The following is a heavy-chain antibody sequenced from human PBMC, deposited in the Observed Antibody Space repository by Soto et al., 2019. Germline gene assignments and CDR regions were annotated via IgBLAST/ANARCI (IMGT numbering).Heavy chain of an antibody. CDR3: ASEGWELLGSSSYGMDV. Sequence: SETLSLTCAVYGGSFSGYYWSWIRQPPGKGLEWVGQINHSGSTNYNASLKSRVTISVDTSKNQYSLKLSSVNAADAAVYYCASEGWELLGSSSYGMDVWGQGXTVTVYS. V-gene: IGHV4-34*01. CDR2: INHSGST. D-gene: IGHD1-26*01. J-gene: IGHJ6*02. CDR1: GGSFSGYY.